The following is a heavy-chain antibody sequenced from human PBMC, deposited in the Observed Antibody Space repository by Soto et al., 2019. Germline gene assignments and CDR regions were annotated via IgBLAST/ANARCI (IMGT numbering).Heavy chain of an antibody. J-gene: IGHJ5*02. CDR2: SNSDGRST. Sequence: EVQLVESGGGLVQPGGSLRLSCAASGFTFDTYWMHWARQAPGKGLVWVSRSNSDGRSTSYADSVKGRFTISRDNAKSTLYLQMNSLRAEDTAVYYCARGGGSTSGWFDPWGQGTLVTVSS. V-gene: IGHV3-74*01. CDR3: ARGGGSTSGWFDP. CDR1: GFTFDTYW. D-gene: IGHD2-2*01.